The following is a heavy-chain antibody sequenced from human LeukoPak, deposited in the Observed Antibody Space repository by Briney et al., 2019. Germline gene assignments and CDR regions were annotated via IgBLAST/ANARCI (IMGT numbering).Heavy chain of an antibody. D-gene: IGHD3-9*01. V-gene: IGHV3-23*01. CDR3: VRDYYDILADCFDF. CDR1: GGSIYNYD. Sequence: GGSLILTCSVFGGSIYNYDMSWVRLAPPKGLEGVAGIGGIGDTTKLADYPKRRFTISRDNSKITLFLQMASLRAEDTAVYYCVRDYYDILADCFDFWGQGTLVSVSS. J-gene: IGHJ4*02. CDR2: IGGIGDTT.